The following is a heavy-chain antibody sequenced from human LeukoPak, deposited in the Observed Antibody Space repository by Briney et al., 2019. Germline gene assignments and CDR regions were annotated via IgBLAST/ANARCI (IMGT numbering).Heavy chain of an antibody. D-gene: IGHD6-19*01. Sequence: PGGSLRLSCAASGFTFSSYSMNWVRQAPGKGLEWVSSISSSSSYIYYADSVKGRFTISRDNAKNSLYLQMNSLRAEDTAVYYCASWIAVAGKDDYWGQGTLVTVSS. J-gene: IGHJ4*02. CDR3: ASWIAVAGKDDY. CDR2: ISSSSSYI. CDR1: GFTFSSYS. V-gene: IGHV3-21*01.